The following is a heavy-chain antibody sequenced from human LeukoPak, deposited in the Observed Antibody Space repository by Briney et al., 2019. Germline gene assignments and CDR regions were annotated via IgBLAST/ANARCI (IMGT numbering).Heavy chain of an antibody. CDR3: ARQSVGWFGEFQPNWFDP. CDR1: GGSISSSSYY. J-gene: IGHJ5*02. D-gene: IGHD3-10*01. Sequence: KPSETLSLTCTVSGGSISSSSYYWGWIRQPPGKGLEWIGSIYYSGSTYYNPSLKSRVTISVDTSKNQFSLKLSSVTAADTAVYYCARQSVGWFGEFQPNWFDPWGQGTLVTVSS. V-gene: IGHV4-39*01. CDR2: IYYSGST.